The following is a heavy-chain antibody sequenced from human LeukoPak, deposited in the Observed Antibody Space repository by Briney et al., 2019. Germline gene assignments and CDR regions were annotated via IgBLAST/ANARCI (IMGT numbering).Heavy chain of an antibody. CDR3: ASTLEMATHRGLDY. J-gene: IGHJ4*02. CDR1: GGSLSSGSYY. CDR2: IYYSGST. Sequence: SQTLSLTCTVSGGSLSSGSYYWSWLRQPPGKGLEWIGYIYYSGSTNYNPSLKSRVTISVDTSKNQFSLKLSSVTAADTAVYYCASTLEMATHRGLDYWGQGTLVTVSS. D-gene: IGHD5-24*01. V-gene: IGHV4-61*01.